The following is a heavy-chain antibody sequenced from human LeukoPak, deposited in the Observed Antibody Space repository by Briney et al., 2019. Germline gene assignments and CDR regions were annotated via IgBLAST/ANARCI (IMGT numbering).Heavy chain of an antibody. V-gene: IGHV3-30*18. J-gene: IGHJ5*02. D-gene: IGHD3-22*01. CDR1: GFTFSSYG. CDR2: ISYDGSNK. CDR3: AKDGVGGSGYYFNNWFDP. Sequence: GGSLRLSCAASGFTFSSYGMLWVRQAPGKGLEWVAVISYDGSNKYYADSVKGRFTISRDNSKNTLYLQMNSLRAEDTAVYYCAKDGVGGSGYYFNNWFDPWGQGTLVTVSS.